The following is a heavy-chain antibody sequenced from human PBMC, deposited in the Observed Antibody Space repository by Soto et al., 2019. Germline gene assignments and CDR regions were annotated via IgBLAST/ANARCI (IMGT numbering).Heavy chain of an antibody. J-gene: IGHJ4*02. CDR3: ARDPAWGSLDY. D-gene: IGHD7-27*01. CDR2: INPVESEK. CDR1: GFTFSNSW. V-gene: IGHV3-7*01. Sequence: EVQLVESGGGLVQPGGSLRLSCAASGFTFSNSWMSWVRQAPGKGLEWVADINPVESEKYYVDSVKGRFTVSRDNAKNSLYLQMNSLRVADTALYYCARDPAWGSLDYWGLGTLVTVSS.